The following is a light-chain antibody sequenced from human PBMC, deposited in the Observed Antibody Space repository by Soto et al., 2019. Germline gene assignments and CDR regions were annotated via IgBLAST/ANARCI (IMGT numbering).Light chain of an antibody. CDR1: SSDVGNYNF. J-gene: IGLJ1*01. Sequence: QSVLTQPASVSGSPGQSITISCTGTSSDVGNYNFVSWYQHHAGTAPKLIIYQVTNRPSGVSDRFSGSKSGDTASLTISGLQAEDEADYYCTSYTTSNTYVFGTGTKLTVL. V-gene: IGLV2-14*01. CDR2: QVT. CDR3: TSYTTSNTYV.